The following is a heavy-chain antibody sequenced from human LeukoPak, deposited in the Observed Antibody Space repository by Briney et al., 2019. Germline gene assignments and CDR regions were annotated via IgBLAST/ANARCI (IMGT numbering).Heavy chain of an antibody. J-gene: IGHJ4*02. Sequence: PSETLSLTCTVSGDSVSSGNYYLSWIRQPPGKGLDWITYMSPSGTTKYNPSLKSRVTTSVDTSRTQFSLRLSTVTAADTAVYYCARGQDGRSGTFDYWGQGILVTVSS. CDR1: GDSVSSGNYY. V-gene: IGHV4-61*01. CDR3: ARGQDGRSGTFDY. CDR2: MSPSGTT. D-gene: IGHD1-7*01.